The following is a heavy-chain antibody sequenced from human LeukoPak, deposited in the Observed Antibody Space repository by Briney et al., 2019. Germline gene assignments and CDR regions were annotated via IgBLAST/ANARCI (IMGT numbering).Heavy chain of an antibody. CDR3: AHSDMVRGVIGSYYYGMDV. CDR2: IIPIFGTA. V-gene: IGHV1-69*13. D-gene: IGHD3-10*01. J-gene: IGHJ6*02. Sequence: SVKVSCKASQYTFTDYAVHWVRQAPGQGLEWMGGIIPIFGTANYAQKFQGRVTITADESTSTAYMELSSLRSEDTAVYYCAHSDMVRGVIGSYYYGMDVWGQGTTVTVSS. CDR1: QYTFTDYA.